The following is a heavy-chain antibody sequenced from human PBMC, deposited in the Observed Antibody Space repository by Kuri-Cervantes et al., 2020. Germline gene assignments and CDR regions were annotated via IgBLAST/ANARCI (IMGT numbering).Heavy chain of an antibody. CDR2: ISYDGSNK. CDR3: ARSRYRYCSGGSCYCFDY. J-gene: IGHJ4*02. V-gene: IGHV3-30-3*01. D-gene: IGHD2-15*01. Sequence: LSLTCAASGFTFSSYAMHWVRQAPGEGLEWVAVISYDGSNKYYADSVKGRFTISRDNSKNTLYLQMNSLRAEDTAVYYCARSRYRYCSGGSCYCFDYWGQGTLVTVSS. CDR1: GFTFSSYA.